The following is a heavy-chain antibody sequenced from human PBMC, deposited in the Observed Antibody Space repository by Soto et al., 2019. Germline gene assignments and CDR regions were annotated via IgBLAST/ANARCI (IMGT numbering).Heavy chain of an antibody. V-gene: IGHV4-30-2*01. D-gene: IGHD6-6*01. CDR3: ASLAARQFDY. Sequence: SETLSLTCTVSGGSMTGYYWSWIRQPPGKGLEWIGYIYHSGSTYYNPSLKSRVTISVDRSKNQFSLKLSSVTAADTAVYYCASLAARQFDYWGQGTLVTVSS. CDR1: GGSMTGYY. J-gene: IGHJ4*02. CDR2: IYHSGST.